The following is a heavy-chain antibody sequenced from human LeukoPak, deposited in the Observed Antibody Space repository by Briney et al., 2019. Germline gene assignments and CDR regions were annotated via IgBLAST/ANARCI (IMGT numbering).Heavy chain of an antibody. D-gene: IGHD5-18*01. CDR3: ARGNSYGYPNDY. J-gene: IGHJ4*02. V-gene: IGHV4-4*02. Sequence: SGTLSLTCAVSGGSISSSNWWNWVRQPPGKGLEWIGEIYHSGSTNYNPSLNSRVTISVDKSKNQFSLKLNSVTAADTAMYYCARGNSYGYPNDYWGQGTLVTVSS. CDR1: GGSISSSNW. CDR2: IYHSGST.